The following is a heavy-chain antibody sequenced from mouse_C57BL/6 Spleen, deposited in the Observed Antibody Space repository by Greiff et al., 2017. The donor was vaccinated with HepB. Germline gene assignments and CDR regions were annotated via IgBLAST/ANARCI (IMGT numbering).Heavy chain of an antibody. CDR3: ARLGDYYAMDY. V-gene: IGHV5-12*01. CDR1: GFTFSDYY. CDR2: ISNGGGST. Sequence: EVHLVESGGGLVQPGGSLKLSCAASGFTFSDYYMYWVRQTPEKRLEWVAYISNGGGSTYYPDTVKGRFTISRDNAKNTLYLQMSRLKSEDTAMYYCARLGDYYAMDYWGQGTSVTVSS. J-gene: IGHJ4*01.